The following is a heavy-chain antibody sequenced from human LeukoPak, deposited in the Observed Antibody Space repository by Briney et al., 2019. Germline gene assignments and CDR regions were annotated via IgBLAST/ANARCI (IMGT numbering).Heavy chain of an antibody. CDR3: ARSATTPFDY. Sequence: ASVKVSCKASGGTFSSHAISWVRQAPGQGLEWMGIINPSGGSTSYAQKFQGRVTMTRDTSTSTVYMELSSLRSEDTAVYYCARSATTPFDYWGQGTLVTVSS. CDR2: INPSGGST. V-gene: IGHV1-46*01. D-gene: IGHD1-26*01. CDR1: GGTFSSHA. J-gene: IGHJ4*02.